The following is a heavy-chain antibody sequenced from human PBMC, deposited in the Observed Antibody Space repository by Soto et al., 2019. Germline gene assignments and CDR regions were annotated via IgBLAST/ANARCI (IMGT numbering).Heavy chain of an antibody. Sequence: SETLSLSCTVSGVSISSYYWSWIRQPPGKGLEWIGYIYYSGSTNYNPSLKSRVTISVDTSKNQFSLKLSSVTAADTAVYYCARDGEYGDFVDYWGQGTLVTVSS. V-gene: IGHV4-59*01. CDR1: GVSISSYY. CDR3: ARDGEYGDFVDY. J-gene: IGHJ4*02. CDR2: IYYSGST. D-gene: IGHD4-17*01.